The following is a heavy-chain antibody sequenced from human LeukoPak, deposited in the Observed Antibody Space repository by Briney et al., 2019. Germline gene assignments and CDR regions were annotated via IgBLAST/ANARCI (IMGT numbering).Heavy chain of an antibody. CDR2: IIPILGIA. V-gene: IGHV1-69*04. J-gene: IGHJ5*02. CDR3: ARVAAAGKRGVWFDP. Sequence: VASVKVSCKASGGTFSSYAISWVRQAPGQGLEWMGRIIPILGIANYAQKFQGRVTITADKSTSTAYMELSSLRSDDTAVYYCARVAAAGKRGVWFDPWGQGTLVTVSS. CDR1: GGTFSSYA. D-gene: IGHD6-13*01.